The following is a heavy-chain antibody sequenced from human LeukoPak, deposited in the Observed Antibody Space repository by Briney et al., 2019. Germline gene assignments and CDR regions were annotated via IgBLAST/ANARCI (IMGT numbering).Heavy chain of an antibody. V-gene: IGHV4-39*07. CDR1: GGSISSSSYY. D-gene: IGHD3-9*01. CDR2: IYYSGST. J-gene: IGHJ3*02. Sequence: PSETLSLTCTVSGGSISSSSYYWGWIRQPPGKGLEWIGSIYYSGSTYYNPSLKSRVTISVDTSKNQFSLKLSSVTAADTAVYYCARDRSQGYFDWLLSNTNAFDIWGQGTMVTVSS. CDR3: ARDRSQGYFDWLLSNTNAFDI.